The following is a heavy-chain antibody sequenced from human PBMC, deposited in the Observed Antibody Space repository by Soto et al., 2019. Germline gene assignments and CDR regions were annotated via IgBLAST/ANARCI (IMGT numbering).Heavy chain of an antibody. CDR3: ARDSGEIVVVVAATDPYYYYMDV. D-gene: IGHD2-15*01. Sequence: GGSLRLSCAASGFTFSSYSMNWVRQAPGKGLEWVSSISSSSSYIYYADSVKGRFTISRDNAKNSLYLQMNSLRAEDTAVYYCARDSGEIVVVVAATDPYYYYMDVWGKGTTVTVSS. CDR1: GFTFSSYS. J-gene: IGHJ6*03. CDR2: ISSSSSYI. V-gene: IGHV3-21*01.